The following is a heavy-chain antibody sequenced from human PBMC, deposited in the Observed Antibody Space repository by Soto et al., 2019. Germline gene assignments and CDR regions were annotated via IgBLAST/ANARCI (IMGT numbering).Heavy chain of an antibody. V-gene: IGHV1-8*01. Sequence: QVKLVQSGAEVKKPGASVKVSCKASGYTFTSYDINWVRQATGQGFEWMGWMNPNSGNTGYAQKFQGRITMTRNTSIRTAYMELSSLRSEDTAGYYCAGEGVRGMDVWGQGTTVTVSS. CDR3: AGEGVRGMDV. D-gene: IGHD3-16*01. CDR1: GYTFTSYD. J-gene: IGHJ6*02. CDR2: MNPNSGNT.